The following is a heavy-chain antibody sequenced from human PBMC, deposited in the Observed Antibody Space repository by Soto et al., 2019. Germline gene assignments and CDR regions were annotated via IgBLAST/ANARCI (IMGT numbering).Heavy chain of an antibody. Sequence: ASVKVSCKASGYTFTSYYMHWVRQAPGQGLEWMGIINPSGGSTSYAQKFQGRVTMTRDTSTSTVYMELSSLRSEDTAVYYCARGTATYYDILTGLLRFDYWGQGTLVTVSS. CDR1: GYTFTSYY. CDR2: INPSGGST. D-gene: IGHD3-9*01. CDR3: ARGTATYYDILTGLLRFDY. V-gene: IGHV1-46*03. J-gene: IGHJ4*02.